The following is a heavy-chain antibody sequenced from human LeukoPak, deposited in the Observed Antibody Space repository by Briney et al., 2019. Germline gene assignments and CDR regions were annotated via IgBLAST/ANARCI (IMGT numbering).Heavy chain of an antibody. CDR1: GFTYSSYG. D-gene: IGHD5-18*01. CDR3: ARARRTSWIQLWLRSVYYMDV. J-gene: IGHJ6*03. CDR2: IRYDGSNK. Sequence: GGSLGLSCAASGFTYSSYGMHWVRQAPGKGLEWVAFIRYDGSNKYYEDSVKGRFTISRDNSKNTLYLQMNSLRAEDTAVYYCARARRTSWIQLWLRSVYYMDVWGKGTTVTISS. V-gene: IGHV3-30*02.